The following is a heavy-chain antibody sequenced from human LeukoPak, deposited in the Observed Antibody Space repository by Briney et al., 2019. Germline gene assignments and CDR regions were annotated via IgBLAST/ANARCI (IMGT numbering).Heavy chain of an antibody. CDR2: INHSGST. J-gene: IGHJ4*02. V-gene: IGHV4-34*01. Sequence: PSETLSLTCAVYGGSFSGYYWSWIRQPPGKGLEWIGEINHSGSTNYNPSLKSRVTISVDTSKNQFSLKLSSVTAADTAVYYCARGESDYYDSSGIGVDYWGQGTLVTVSS. CDR1: GGSFSGYY. D-gene: IGHD3-22*01. CDR3: ARGESDYYDSSGIGVDY.